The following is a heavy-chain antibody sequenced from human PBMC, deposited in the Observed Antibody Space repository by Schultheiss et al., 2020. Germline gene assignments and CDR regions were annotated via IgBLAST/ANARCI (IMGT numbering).Heavy chain of an antibody. CDR3: ARDGDPRHYYYYGMDV. CDR1: GGSVSSGSYY. Sequence: SETLSLTCTVSGGSVSSGSYYWSWIRQHPGKGLEWIGYIYYSGSTYYNPSLKSRVTISVDTSKNQFSLKLSSVTAADTAVYYCARDGDPRHYYYYGMDVWGQGTTVTVSS. V-gene: IGHV4-61*01. J-gene: IGHJ6*02. CDR2: IYYSGST. D-gene: IGHD7-27*01.